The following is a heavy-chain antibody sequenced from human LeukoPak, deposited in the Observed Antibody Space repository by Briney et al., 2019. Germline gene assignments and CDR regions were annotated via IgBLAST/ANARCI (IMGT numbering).Heavy chain of an antibody. CDR3: ASSGSYRFDY. CDR1: GFTFSNCN. V-gene: IGHV3-48*02. CDR2: ISSSSSAI. D-gene: IGHD1-26*01. Sequence: GGSLRLSCAASGFTFSNCNMNWVRQAPGKGLEWVSHISSSSSAIYYADSVKGRFTISRDDAKNSLYLQLNSLRDEDTAVYYCASSGSYRFDYWGQGTPVTVSS. J-gene: IGHJ4*02.